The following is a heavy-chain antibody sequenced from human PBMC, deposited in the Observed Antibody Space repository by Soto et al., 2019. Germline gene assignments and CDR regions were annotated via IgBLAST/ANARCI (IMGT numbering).Heavy chain of an antibody. CDR1: GFTFSSYG. D-gene: IGHD6-19*01. Sequence: QVQLVESGGGVVQPGRSLRLSCAASGFTFSSYGMHGVRQAPGKGLEWVAVISYDGSNKYYADSVKGRFTISRDNSKNTLYLQMNSLRAEDTAVYYCAKVGIALAGTGTNYWGQGTMVTVSS. V-gene: IGHV3-30*18. CDR3: AKVGIALAGTGTNY. CDR2: ISYDGSNK. J-gene: IGHJ4*02.